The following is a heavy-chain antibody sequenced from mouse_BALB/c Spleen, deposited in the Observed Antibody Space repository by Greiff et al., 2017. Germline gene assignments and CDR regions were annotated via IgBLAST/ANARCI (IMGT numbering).Heavy chain of an antibody. J-gene: IGHJ4*01. CDR2: ISSGGST. CDR3: ARGRDSYGSSFSMDY. D-gene: IGHD1-1*01. V-gene: IGHV5-6-5*01. CDR1: GFTFSSYA. Sequence: EVQGVESGGGLVKPGGSLKLSCAASGFTFSSYAMSWVRQSPEKRLEWVASISSGGSTYYPDSVKGRFTISRDNARNILYLQMSSLRSEDTAMYYCARGRDSYGSSFSMDYWGQGTSVTVSS.